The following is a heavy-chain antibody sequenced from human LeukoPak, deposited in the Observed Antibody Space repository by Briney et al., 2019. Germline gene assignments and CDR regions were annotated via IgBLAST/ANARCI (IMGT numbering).Heavy chain of an antibody. CDR3: ARGYGSGSYNNFNQ. J-gene: IGHJ4*02. CDR2: IHYTGNT. CDR1: GASVRGYY. D-gene: IGHD3-10*01. Sequence: SETLSLTCTVSGASVRGYYWSWIRQPPGKGLEWIAYIHYTGNTDYNLSLTSRLTMSVDTSKNQFSLMLTSVPAADAAVYYCARGYGSGSYNNFNQWGQGLLVGVSS. V-gene: IGHV4-59*02.